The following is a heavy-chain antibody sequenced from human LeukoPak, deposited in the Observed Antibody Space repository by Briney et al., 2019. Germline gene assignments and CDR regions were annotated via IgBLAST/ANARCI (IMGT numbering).Heavy chain of an antibody. Sequence: PGGSLRLSCAASGFTFSSYAMHWVRQAPGKGLEWVAVISYDGSNKYYADSVKGRFTISRDNSKNTLYLQMNSLRAEDTAVYYCASEPQYGIAAAGIYYYFDYWGQGTLVTVSS. V-gene: IGHV3-30-3*01. CDR3: ASEPQYGIAAAGIYYYFDY. CDR1: GFTFSSYA. D-gene: IGHD6-13*01. CDR2: ISYDGSNK. J-gene: IGHJ4*02.